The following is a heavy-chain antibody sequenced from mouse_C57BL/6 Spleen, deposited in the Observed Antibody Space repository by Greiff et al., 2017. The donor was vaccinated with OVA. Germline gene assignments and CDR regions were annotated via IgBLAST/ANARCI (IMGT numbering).Heavy chain of an antibody. CDR1: GYAFSSSW. J-gene: IGHJ2*01. Sequence: VQLQQSGPELVKPGASVKISCKASGYAFSSSWMNWVKQRPGKGLEWIGRLYPGDGDTNYNGKFKGKATLTADKSSSTAYMQLSSLTSEDSAVYFCARTYYYGSSYVGNYYFDYWGQGTTLTVSS. V-gene: IGHV1-82*01. D-gene: IGHD1-1*01. CDR2: LYPGDGDT. CDR3: ARTYYYGSSYVGNYYFDY.